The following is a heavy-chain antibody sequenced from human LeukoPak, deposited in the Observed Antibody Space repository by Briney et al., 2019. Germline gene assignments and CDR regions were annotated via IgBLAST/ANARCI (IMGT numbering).Heavy chain of an antibody. CDR1: GGAFSSYA. D-gene: IGHD1-1*01. V-gene: IGHV1-69*05. Sequence: SVKVSCKAAGGAFSSYAFSWVRQAPGQGLEWMGGLIPMFRTPNYAQKFLSRVTITTDESTSTAYMELSSLGADDTAVYYCARDSTGTTWQLDYWGQGTLVTVSS. CDR2: LIPMFRTP. J-gene: IGHJ4*02. CDR3: ARDSTGTTWQLDY.